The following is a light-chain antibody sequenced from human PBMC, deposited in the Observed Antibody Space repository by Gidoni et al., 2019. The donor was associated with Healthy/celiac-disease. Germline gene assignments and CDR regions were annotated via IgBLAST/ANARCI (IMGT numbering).Light chain of an antibody. Sequence: DIQMTQSPSSLSASVGDRVTITGRASQSISSYLNWYQQKPGKAPKLLIYAASSLQSGVPSRFSGSGSGTDFTLTISSLQPEDFATYYCQQSYSTLTTFGPGTKVDIK. CDR1: QSISSY. J-gene: IGKJ3*01. CDR3: QQSYSTLTT. V-gene: IGKV1-39*01. CDR2: AAS.